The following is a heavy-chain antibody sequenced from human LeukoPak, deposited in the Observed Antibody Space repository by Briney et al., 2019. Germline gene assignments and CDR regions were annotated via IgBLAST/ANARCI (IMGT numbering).Heavy chain of an antibody. V-gene: IGHV3-21*01. CDR1: GFTFSSYN. J-gene: IGHJ4*02. CDR2: ISSSSTYI. D-gene: IGHD3-22*01. Sequence: PGGSLRLSCAASGFTFSSYNMNWVRQAPGKGLEWVSSISSSSTYIYYADSVRGRFTISRDNGKNSLYLQMNSLRAEDTAVYYCARTEYYDNSVDYWGQGTLVTVSS. CDR3: ARTEYYDNSVDY.